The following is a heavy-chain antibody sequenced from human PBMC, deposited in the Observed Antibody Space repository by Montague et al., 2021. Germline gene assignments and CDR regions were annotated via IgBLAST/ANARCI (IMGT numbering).Heavy chain of an antibody. CDR3: AKEWGFESYDSSGFVD. V-gene: IGHV1-46*01. J-gene: IGHJ4*02. D-gene: IGHD6-25*01. Sequence: SVKVSCKASGYSFTDYYLHWVRQAPGQGFEWMGRINPSSGSTRYAQKFQGRITMTRDTSTATVLMELSGLRSGETAVYYCAKEWGFESYDSSGFVDWGQGTLVTVS. CDR2: INPSSGST. CDR1: GYSFTDYY.